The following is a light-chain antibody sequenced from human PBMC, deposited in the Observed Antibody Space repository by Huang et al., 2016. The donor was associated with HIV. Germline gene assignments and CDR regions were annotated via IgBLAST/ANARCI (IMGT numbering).Light chain of an antibody. V-gene: IGKV3-11*01. J-gene: IGKJ4*02. CDR1: QTSSSY. CDR3: HQRAGWPL. CDR2: DTS. Sequence: EVVLTQSPATMSLSPGERATLACRASQTSSSYLDWYQHKPGQPPRPLIYDTSKRATGIPARFSGSGSGTDFTLTIISLEPEDFAVYYCHQRAGWPLFGGGTKVEIK.